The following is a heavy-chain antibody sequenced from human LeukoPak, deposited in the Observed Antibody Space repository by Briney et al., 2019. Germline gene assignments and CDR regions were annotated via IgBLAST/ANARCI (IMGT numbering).Heavy chain of an antibody. J-gene: IGHJ5*02. D-gene: IGHD2-15*01. Sequence: GGSLRLSCAASGFTFSSYEMNWVRQAPGKGLEWVSYISSSGSTIYYADSVKGRFTISRDNAKNSLYLQMNSLRAEDTAVYYCARDSSGGRCNWFDPWGQGTLVTVSS. CDR1: GFTFSSYE. CDR2: ISSSGSTI. V-gene: IGHV3-48*03. CDR3: ARDSSGGRCNWFDP.